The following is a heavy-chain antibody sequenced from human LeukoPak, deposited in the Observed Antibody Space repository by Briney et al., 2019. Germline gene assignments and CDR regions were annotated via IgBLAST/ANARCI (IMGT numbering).Heavy chain of an antibody. CDR2: INTNTGNA. D-gene: IGHD3-10*01. Sequence: ASVKVSCKASGYTFTNYAMNWVRQAPGQGLEWIGWINTNTGNATYAQGFTGRFVFSLDTSVSTAYLQISSLKAEDTAVYYCARSGGSGSYYARYYYYYMDVWGKGTTVTVSS. CDR3: ARSGGSGSYYARYYYYYMDV. J-gene: IGHJ6*03. CDR1: GYTFTNYA. V-gene: IGHV7-4-1*02.